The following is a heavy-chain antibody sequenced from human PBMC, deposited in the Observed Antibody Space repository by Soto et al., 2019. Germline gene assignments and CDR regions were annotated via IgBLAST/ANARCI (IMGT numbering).Heavy chain of an antibody. J-gene: IGHJ4*02. Sequence: PSETLSLTCTVSDGSISSGGYYWSWIRQHPGKGLEWIGYIYYSGSTYYNPSLKSRVTISVDTSKNQFSLKLSSVTAADTAVYYCARDRRYYDSSGYSSFDYWGQGTLVTVSS. CDR3: ARDRRYYDSSGYSSFDY. V-gene: IGHV4-31*03. CDR1: DGSISSGGYY. CDR2: IYYSGST. D-gene: IGHD3-22*01.